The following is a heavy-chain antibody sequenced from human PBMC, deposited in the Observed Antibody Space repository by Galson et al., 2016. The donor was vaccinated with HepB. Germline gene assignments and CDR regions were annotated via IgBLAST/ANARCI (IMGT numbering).Heavy chain of an antibody. CDR2: ISAANGNN. Sequence: SVKVSCRASGYAYTSYGINWPRQAAGQGPEWMGWISAANGNNLDAPKVQGSVTLTTYTYTSTAYMESTSLKSDDAAVYYCERSSFGVSNTWGQGTLVTVSS. D-gene: IGHD3-3*01. CDR1: GYAYTSYG. CDR3: ERSSFGVSNT. J-gene: IGHJ5*02. V-gene: IGHV1-18*01.